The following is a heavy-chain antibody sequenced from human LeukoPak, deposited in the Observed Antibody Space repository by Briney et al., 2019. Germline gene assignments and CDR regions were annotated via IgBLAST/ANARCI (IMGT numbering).Heavy chain of an antibody. CDR2: INPNSGGT. Sequence: ASVKVSCKASGYTFTGYYMHWVRQAPGQGLEWMGWINPNSGGTNYAQKFQGRVTMTRDTPISTAYMELSRLRSDDTAVYYCARDRSNTDRYFDWLLRGLDYWGQGTLVTVSS. V-gene: IGHV1-2*02. CDR3: ARDRSNTDRYFDWLLRGLDY. J-gene: IGHJ4*02. D-gene: IGHD3-9*01. CDR1: GYTFTGYY.